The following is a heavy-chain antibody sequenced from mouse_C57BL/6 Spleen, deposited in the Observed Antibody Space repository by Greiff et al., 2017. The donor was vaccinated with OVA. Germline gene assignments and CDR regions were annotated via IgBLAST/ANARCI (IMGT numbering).Heavy chain of an antibody. D-gene: IGHD1-1*01. CDR2: IDPANGNT. CDR1: GFNIKNTY. V-gene: IGHV14-3*01. J-gene: IGHJ2*01. Sequence: DVQLQQSLAELVRPGASVKLSCTASGFNIKNTYMHWVQQRPEQGLEWIGRIDPANGNTKYAPNFQGKATITADTSSNTAYLQLSSLTSEDTAIYYCAADYYGSSPFDYWGQGTTLTVSS. CDR3: AADYYGSSPFDY.